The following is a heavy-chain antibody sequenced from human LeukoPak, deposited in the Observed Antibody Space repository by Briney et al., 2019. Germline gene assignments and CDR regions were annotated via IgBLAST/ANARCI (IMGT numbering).Heavy chain of an antibody. J-gene: IGHJ4*02. CDR2: ISYDGSNK. Sequence: QPGGSLRLSCAASGFTFSSYGMHWVRQAPGKGLEWVAVISYDGSNKYYADSVKGRFTISRDNSKNTLYLQMNSLRAEDTAVYYCAKDRAAGADYGGNSGDYWGQGTLVTVSS. CDR1: GFTFSSYG. CDR3: AKDRAAGADYGGNSGDY. V-gene: IGHV3-30*18. D-gene: IGHD4-23*01.